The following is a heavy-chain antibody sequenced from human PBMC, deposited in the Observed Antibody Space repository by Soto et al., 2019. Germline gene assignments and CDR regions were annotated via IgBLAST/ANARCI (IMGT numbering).Heavy chain of an antibody. D-gene: IGHD2-8*01. V-gene: IGHV3-74*01. CDR1: GFTFSSYW. CDR3: ARDTNGLHY. Sequence: PGGSLRLSCAASGFTFSSYWMSWVRQAPGKGLVWVSRINPDGSKTDYADSVKGRFTVSRDNAKNTLYLQMNSLRVDDTAVYYCARDTNGLHYWGQGTLVTVSS. J-gene: IGHJ4*02. CDR2: INPDGSKT.